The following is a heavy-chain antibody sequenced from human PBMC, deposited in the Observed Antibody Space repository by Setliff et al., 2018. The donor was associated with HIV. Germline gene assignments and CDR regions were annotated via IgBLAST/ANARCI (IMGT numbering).Heavy chain of an antibody. D-gene: IGHD6-13*01. V-gene: IGHV3-74*01. CDR2: INTDGSSM. J-gene: IGHJ6*03. CDR1: GFTFSNYW. CDR3: AKTTPSSIRYPYCYYMDV. Sequence: PGGSLRLSCVASGFTFSNYWMHWVRQAPGKGLVWVSRINTDGSSMSHADSVKGRFTISRDNAKNTLFLQMNSLRAEDTAVYYCAKTTPSSIRYPYCYYMDVWGKGTTVTV.